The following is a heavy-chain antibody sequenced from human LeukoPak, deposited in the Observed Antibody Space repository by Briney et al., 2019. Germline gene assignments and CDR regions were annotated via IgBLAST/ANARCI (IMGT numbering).Heavy chain of an antibody. CDR3: ARDGVVVVPAATRCYYYMDV. D-gene: IGHD2-2*01. V-gene: IGHV1-69*05. J-gene: IGHJ6*03. CDR2: IIPIFGTA. Sequence: ASVKVSCKASGGTFSSYAISWVRQAPGQGLEWMGGIIPIFGTANYAQKFQGRVTITTDESTSTAYMELSSLRSEDTAVYYCARDGVVVVPAATRCYYYMDVWGKGTTVTVSS. CDR1: GGTFSSYA.